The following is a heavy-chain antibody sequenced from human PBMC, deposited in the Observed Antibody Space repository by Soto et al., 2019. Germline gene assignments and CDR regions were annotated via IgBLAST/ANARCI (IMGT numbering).Heavy chain of an antibody. J-gene: IGHJ4*02. CDR3: AHRPQNWNYAY. CDR2: ISDSGGSR. CDR1: GFTFSSSA. V-gene: IGHV3-23*01. Sequence: GGSLRLSCAASGFTFSSSAVTWVRQAPGKGLEWVSSISDSGGSRYYADSVKGRFTISRDNSKNTLYLQMTNMDPVDTATYYCAHRPQNWNYAYWGQGTLVTVSS. D-gene: IGHD1-7*01.